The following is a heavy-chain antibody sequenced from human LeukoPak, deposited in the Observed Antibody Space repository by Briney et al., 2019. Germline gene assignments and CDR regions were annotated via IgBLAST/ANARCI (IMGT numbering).Heavy chain of an antibody. CDR3: AKGGSGNYFRLDFDF. CDR1: GFTFSTYN. V-gene: IGHV3-21*04. CDR2: MNSSSSYK. D-gene: IGHD3-10*01. J-gene: IGHJ2*01. Sequence: PGGSLTPSCVASGFTFSTYNMNWVRQAPGKGLEWVSSMNSSSSYKYYADSVKGRFTISRNNAMNTMFLQMISLRAEDRAVYYCAKGGSGNYFRLDFDFWGRGTLVTVSS.